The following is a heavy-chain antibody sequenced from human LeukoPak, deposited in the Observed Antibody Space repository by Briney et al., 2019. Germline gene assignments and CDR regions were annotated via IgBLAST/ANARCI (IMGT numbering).Heavy chain of an antibody. V-gene: IGHV3-33*01. J-gene: IGHJ4*02. Sequence: PGGSLRLSCAASGFTFSSFGMHWVRQAPGRGLEWVALILYDDKYYADSVKGRFTISRDNSENTLYLQMDSLRAEDTAVYYCARYCSGGCYSGLDYWGQGTLVTVPS. CDR1: GFTFSSFG. D-gene: IGHD2-15*01. CDR3: ARYCSGGCYSGLDY. CDR2: ILYDDK.